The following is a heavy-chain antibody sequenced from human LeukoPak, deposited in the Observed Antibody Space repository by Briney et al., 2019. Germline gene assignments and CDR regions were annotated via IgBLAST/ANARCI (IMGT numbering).Heavy chain of an antibody. CDR1: GFTFSSYG. CDR3: ARVKGYSYGLDY. D-gene: IGHD5-18*01. J-gene: IGHJ4*02. V-gene: IGHV3-21*01. Sequence: PGGSLRLSCAASGFTFSSYGMHWVRQAPGKGLEWVSSISSSSSYIYYADSVKGRFTISRDNAKNSLYLQMNSLRAEDTAVYYCARVKGYSYGLDYWGQGTLVTVSS. CDR2: ISSSSSYI.